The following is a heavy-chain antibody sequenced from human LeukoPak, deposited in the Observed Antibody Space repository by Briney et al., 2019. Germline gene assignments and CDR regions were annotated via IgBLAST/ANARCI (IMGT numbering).Heavy chain of an antibody. CDR2: IYPGNSDT. J-gene: IGHJ4*02. D-gene: IGHD3-10*01. Sequence: GQSLKISCKGSGYSFTSYWIGWVRQMPGQGMEWMGIIYPGNSDTRDSPSFQGQVTISADKSISTAYLQWSSLKASDTAMYYCARRDGSGSSNFDYWGQGTLVTVSS. V-gene: IGHV5-51*01. CDR3: ARRDGSGSSNFDY. CDR1: GYSFTSYW.